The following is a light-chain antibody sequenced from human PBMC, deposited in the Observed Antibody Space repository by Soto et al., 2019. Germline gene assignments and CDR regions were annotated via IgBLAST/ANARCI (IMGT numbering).Light chain of an antibody. CDR3: QQSYSDPWT. V-gene: IGKV1-39*01. CDR2: AAS. CDR1: QSISFY. J-gene: IGKJ1*01. Sequence: DIPMTQSPSSLSASVGDRVTITCRASQSISFYLNWYQQRPGKAPYLLIYAASSVQSGVPSRFSGSGSGTEFTLTINSLQPEDFETYYCQQSYSDPWTFGQGTKVEI.